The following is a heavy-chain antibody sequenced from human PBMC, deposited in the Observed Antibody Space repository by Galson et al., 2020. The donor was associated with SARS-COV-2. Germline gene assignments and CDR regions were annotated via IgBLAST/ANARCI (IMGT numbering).Heavy chain of an antibody. CDR3: ARGVVGYCSSTSCYWFDP. CDR1: GGSISSYY. CDR2: IYYSGRT. Sequence: SETLSLPCTVSGGSISSYYWSWLRQPPGKGLEWIGSIYYSGRTNYNPSLKSRVTISVDTSKNQFSLKLSSVTAADTAVYYCARGVVGYCSSTSCYWFDPWGQGTLVTVSS. D-gene: IGHD2-2*01. J-gene: IGHJ5*02. V-gene: IGHV4-59*01.